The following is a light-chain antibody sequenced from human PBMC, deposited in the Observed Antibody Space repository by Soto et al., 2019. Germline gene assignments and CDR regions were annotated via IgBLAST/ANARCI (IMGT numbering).Light chain of an antibody. CDR2: LDRSGSY. Sequence: QLVLTQSSSASASLGSSVKLTCILSSGHNTYIIAWHQQQPGKAPRFLMTLDRSGSYNRGSGVPDRFSGSSSGADRYLTISTLQSEDEGDYYCETWYSNPHKVFGGGTKLTVL. V-gene: IGLV4-60*03. CDR1: SGHNTYI. J-gene: IGLJ3*02. CDR3: ETWYSNPHKV.